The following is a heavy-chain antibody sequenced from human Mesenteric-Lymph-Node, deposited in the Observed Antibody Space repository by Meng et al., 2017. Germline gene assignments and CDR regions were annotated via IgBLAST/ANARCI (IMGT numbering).Heavy chain of an antibody. CDR2: ISYDGSNK. D-gene: IGHD3-10*01. V-gene: IGHV3-30*07. CDR3: ARDQVQWYYGSGRSFFYYYYGMDV. Sequence: GGSLRLSCAASGFTFSSYAMHWVRQAPGKGLEWVAVISYDGSNKYYADSVKGRFTISRDNSKNTLYLQMNSLRAEDTAVYYCARDQVQWYYGSGRSFFYYYYGMDVWGQGTTVTVSS. J-gene: IGHJ6*02. CDR1: GFTFSSYA.